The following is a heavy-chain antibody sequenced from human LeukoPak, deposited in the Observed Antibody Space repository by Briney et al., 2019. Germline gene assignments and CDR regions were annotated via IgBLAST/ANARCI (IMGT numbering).Heavy chain of an antibody. Sequence: GGSLRLSCAASGFTFSSYWMSWVRQAPGKGLEWVANIKQDGSEKYYVDSVKGRFTISRDNAKNSLYLQMNSLRAEDTAVYYCARDPYSSGWYGWFDPWGQGTLVTVSS. CDR2: IKQDGSEK. D-gene: IGHD6-19*01. J-gene: IGHJ5*02. CDR3: ARDPYSSGWYGWFDP. V-gene: IGHV3-7*01. CDR1: GFTFSSYW.